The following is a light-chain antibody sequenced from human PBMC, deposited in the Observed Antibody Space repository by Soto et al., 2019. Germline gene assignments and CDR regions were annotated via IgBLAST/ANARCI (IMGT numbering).Light chain of an antibody. V-gene: IGLV2-11*01. Sequence: QSALTQPRSVSGSPGQSVTISCTGTSSDVGGYNYVSWYQQHPGKAPKLMIYDVSKRPSGVPDRFSGSKSGNTASLTISGLQAEDEADYYCCSYAGSSLEVFGGGTKLTVL. CDR2: DVS. J-gene: IGLJ2*01. CDR3: CSYAGSSLEV. CDR1: SSDVGGYNY.